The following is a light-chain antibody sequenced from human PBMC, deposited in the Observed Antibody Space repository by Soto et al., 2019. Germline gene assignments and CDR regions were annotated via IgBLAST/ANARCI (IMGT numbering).Light chain of an antibody. CDR2: DAS. J-gene: IGKJ1*01. CDR1: QSISTL. V-gene: IGKV1-5*01. Sequence: DIQMTQSPSTLSASVGDRVTITCRAIQSISTLLAWYQQKPGKAPKLLIYDASSLKSGVPSRFSGSGSGTEFTLTISSLQTDDFATYYCQQYYSSAPSWTFGQGTKVDIK. CDR3: QQYYSSAPSWT.